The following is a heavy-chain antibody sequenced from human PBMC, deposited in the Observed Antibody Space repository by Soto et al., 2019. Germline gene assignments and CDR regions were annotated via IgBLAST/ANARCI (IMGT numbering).Heavy chain of an antibody. J-gene: IGHJ3*02. V-gene: IGHV3-23*01. D-gene: IGHD2-8*02. CDR1: GFTCSSYD. CDR3: AKATATGGGAFDI. CDR2: ILVAGST. Sequence: GGSLRLSCAVSGFTCSSYDMGWVRQAPGKGLEWVSTILVAGSTHYPDSVRGRFAISRDNSKNTVFLQMNSLTAGDTAVYYCAKATATGGGAFDICGQGTMVTVSS.